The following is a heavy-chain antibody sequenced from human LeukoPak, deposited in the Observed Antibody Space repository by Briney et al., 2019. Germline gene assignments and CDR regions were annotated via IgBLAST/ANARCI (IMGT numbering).Heavy chain of an antibody. J-gene: IGHJ4*02. CDR3: AREVVLSTSAWFEY. V-gene: IGHV3-7*01. CDR1: GFTFSSYC. Sequence: GGSLRLSCAVSGFTFSSYCMSWVRQAPGKGLEWVAKIKEDGTEKYYQDSVKGRFTISRDNAKNSLYLQMNSLRAEDTAAYYCAREVVLSTSAWFEYWGQGTLVTVSS. CDR2: IKEDGTEK. D-gene: IGHD2-2*01.